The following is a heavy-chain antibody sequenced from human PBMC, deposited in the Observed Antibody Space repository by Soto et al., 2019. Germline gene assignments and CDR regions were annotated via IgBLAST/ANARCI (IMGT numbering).Heavy chain of an antibody. J-gene: IGHJ4*02. CDR3: ARDDGAY. V-gene: IGHV3-53*01. CDR2: IYSGGST. CDR1: GLTVSNTY. Sequence: EVQLVESGGGLIQPGGSLRLSCAASGLTVSNTYMSWVRQAPGKGLEWVSVIYSGGSTYYADSVKGLVSLSRDHSKNTLYLHMNSLRAEDKDVYYCARDDGAYWGQGTLVTVSS. D-gene: IGHD3-10*01.